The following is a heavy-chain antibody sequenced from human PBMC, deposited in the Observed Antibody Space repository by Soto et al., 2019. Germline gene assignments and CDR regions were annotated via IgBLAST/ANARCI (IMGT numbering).Heavy chain of an antibody. CDR1: GGSISRGGYY. D-gene: IGHD6-13*01. J-gene: IGHJ4*02. Sequence: QVQLQESGPGLVKPSQTLSLTCTVSGGSISRGGYYWSWIRQHPGKGLEWIGYIYYSGSSYYNPSLKSRVTISVDTSTYQVSLKLSSVTAADTAVYYCARGFFAAAGTPYYFDYWGQGTLVTVSS. CDR3: ARGFFAAAGTPYYFDY. V-gene: IGHV4-31*03. CDR2: IYYSGSS.